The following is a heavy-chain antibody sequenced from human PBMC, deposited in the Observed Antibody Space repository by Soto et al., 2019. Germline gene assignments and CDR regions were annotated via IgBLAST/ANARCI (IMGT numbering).Heavy chain of an antibody. CDR2: IIPIFGTA. D-gene: IGHD5-12*01. Sequence: SVKVSCKASGGTSSSYAISWVRQAPGQGLEWMGGIIPIFGTANYAQKFQGRVTITADESTSTAYMELSSLRSEETAVYYCARAQSERFIVARVGGMDVWGQGTTVTVSS. CDR3: ARAQSERFIVARVGGMDV. CDR1: GGTSSSYA. V-gene: IGHV1-69*13. J-gene: IGHJ6*02.